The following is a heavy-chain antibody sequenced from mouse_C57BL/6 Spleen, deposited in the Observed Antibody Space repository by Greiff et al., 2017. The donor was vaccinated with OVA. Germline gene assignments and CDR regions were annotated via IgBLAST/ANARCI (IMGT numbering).Heavy chain of an antibody. J-gene: IGHJ2*01. V-gene: IGHV1-42*01. CDR2: INPSNGGT. CDR3: ARSPYGTNFDY. Sequence: VQLQQSGPELVKPGASVKISCKASGYSFTGYYMNWVKQSPEKSLEWIGEINPSNGGTTYNQKFKAKATLTVDKSSSTAYMQLKSLTSDDSAVDYCARSPYGTNFDYWGQGTTLTVSS. CDR1: GYSFTGYY. D-gene: IGHD2-1*01.